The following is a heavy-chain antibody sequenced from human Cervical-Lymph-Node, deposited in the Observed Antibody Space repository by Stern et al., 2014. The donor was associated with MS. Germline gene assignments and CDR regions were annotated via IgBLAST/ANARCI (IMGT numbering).Heavy chain of an antibody. CDR3: ARVLRRRVIGAPGAGYYFDY. CDR1: GDSINYNY. J-gene: IGHJ4*02. Sequence: QLQLQESGPGLVKPSETLSLTCTGSGDSINYNYWGWIRQPPGKALEWIGYIFYRGSTTYNPALKSRVSISVDTSKNQFSLNLSSVTAADTAVYYCARVLRRRVIGAPGAGYYFDYWGQGTLVTVPS. V-gene: IGHV4-59*01. CDR2: IFYRGST. D-gene: IGHD6-13*01.